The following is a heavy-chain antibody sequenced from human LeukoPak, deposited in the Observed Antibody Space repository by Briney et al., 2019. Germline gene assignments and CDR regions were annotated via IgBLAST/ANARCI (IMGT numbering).Heavy chain of an antibody. CDR2: IYYSGST. Sequence: SETLSLTCTVSGGSISSYYWSWIRQPPGKGLEWIGYIYYSGSTNYNPSLKSRVTISVDTSKNQFSLKLSSVTAADTAVYYCARTRILEWLYFDYWGQGTLVTVSS. CDR1: GGSISSYY. CDR3: ARTRILEWLYFDY. D-gene: IGHD3-3*01. J-gene: IGHJ4*02. V-gene: IGHV4-59*01.